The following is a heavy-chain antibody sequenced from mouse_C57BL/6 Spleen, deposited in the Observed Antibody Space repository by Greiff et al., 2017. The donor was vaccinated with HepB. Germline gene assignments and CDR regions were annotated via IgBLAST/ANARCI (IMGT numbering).Heavy chain of an antibody. V-gene: IGHV1-26*01. CDR1: GYTFTDYY. CDR3: ARCSYYAMDY. CDR2: INPNNGGT. J-gene: IGHJ4*01. Sequence: VQLQQSGPELVKPGASVKISCKASGYTFTDYYMNWVKQSHGKSLEWIGDINPNNGGTSYNQKFKGKATLTVDKSSSTAYMELRSLTSEDSAVYYCARCSYYAMDYWGQGTSVTVSS.